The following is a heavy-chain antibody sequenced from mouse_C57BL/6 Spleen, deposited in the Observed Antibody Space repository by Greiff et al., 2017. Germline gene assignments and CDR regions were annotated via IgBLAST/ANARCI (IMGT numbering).Heavy chain of an antibody. D-gene: IGHD3-3*01. CDR1: GYTFTDYY. CDR2: INPYNGGT. Sequence: EVQLQQSGPVLVKPGASVKMSCKASGYTFTDYYMNWVKQSHGKSLEWIGVINPYNGGTSYNQKFKGKATLTVDKSSSTAYMELNSLTSEDSAVYYCARGLGGYAMDYWGQGTSVTVSS. V-gene: IGHV1-19*01. CDR3: ARGLGGYAMDY. J-gene: IGHJ4*01.